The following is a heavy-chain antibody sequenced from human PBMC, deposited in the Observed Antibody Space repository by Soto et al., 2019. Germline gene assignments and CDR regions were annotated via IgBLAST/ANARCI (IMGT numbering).Heavy chain of an antibody. V-gene: IGHV3-53*01. D-gene: IGHD3-3*01. CDR1: GFTASSHY. Sequence: QPGGSLRPSCAASGFTASSHYMSWVRQAPGKGLEWVSVIYSGGSTYYADSVKSRFIIARDNSKNALYLQMNSLRAEDTAVYYCARDLAFYDFSSGYPRDMDVWGQGTTVTVSS. J-gene: IGHJ6*02. CDR2: IYSGGST. CDR3: ARDLAFYDFSSGYPRDMDV.